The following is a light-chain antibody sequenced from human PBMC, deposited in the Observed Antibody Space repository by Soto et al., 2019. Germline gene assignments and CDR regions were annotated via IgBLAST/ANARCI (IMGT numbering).Light chain of an antibody. CDR1: QTISSW. J-gene: IGKJ1*01. V-gene: IGKV1-5*03. CDR3: LQSNSYPWT. CDR2: KAS. Sequence: DIQMTQSPSTLSGSVGDRVTITCRASQTISSWLAWYQQKPGKAPKLLIYKASTLKSGVPSRFSGSGSGTEFTLTISSLQPDDFATYFCLQSNSYPWTFGQGTKV.